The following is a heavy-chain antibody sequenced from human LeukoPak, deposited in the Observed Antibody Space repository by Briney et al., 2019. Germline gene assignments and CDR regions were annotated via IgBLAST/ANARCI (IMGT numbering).Heavy chain of an antibody. D-gene: IGHD4-17*01. J-gene: IGHJ4*02. CDR3: ARGVRTVTMYYFDY. CDR1: GGSISGSSYY. V-gene: IGHV4-39*02. Sequence: SETLSLTCTVSGGSISGSSYYWGWIRQPPGKGLEWIGSIYYSGSTYYNPSLKSRVTISVDTSKNQFSLKLNSVTATDTAVYYCARGVRTVTMYYFDYWGQGTLVTVSS. CDR2: IYYSGST.